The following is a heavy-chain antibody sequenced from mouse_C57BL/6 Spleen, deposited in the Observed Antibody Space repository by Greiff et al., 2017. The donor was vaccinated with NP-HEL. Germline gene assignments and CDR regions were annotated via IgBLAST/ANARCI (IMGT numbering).Heavy chain of an antibody. D-gene: IGHD2-12*01. V-gene: IGHV1-64*01. CDR2: IHPNSGSN. Sequence: VQLQQPGAELVKPGASVKLSCKASGYTFTSYWMHWVKQRPGQGLEWIGMIHPNSGSNNYNEKFKSKATLTVDKSSSTAYMQLSSLTSEDSAVYYCAREGLRKAWFAYWGQGTLVTVSA. CDR3: AREGLRKAWFAY. CDR1: GYTFTSYW. J-gene: IGHJ3*01.